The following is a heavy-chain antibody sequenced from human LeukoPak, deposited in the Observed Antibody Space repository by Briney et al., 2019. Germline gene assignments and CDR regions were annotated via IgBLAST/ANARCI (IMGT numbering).Heavy chain of an antibody. D-gene: IGHD1-26*01. CDR2: ITGNGGMI. J-gene: IGHJ4*02. CDR1: GFTFRTYA. CDR3: AKDRVPDGMWEIDS. Sequence: GGSLRLSCAGSGFTFRTYAMDWVRQVPGKGLEWDAGITGNGGMIRYADSVKGRFTISRDNSKNTLYLQMNSLRVGDTAVYYCAKDRVPDGMWEIDSWGQGAPVTVSS. V-gene: IGHV3-23*01.